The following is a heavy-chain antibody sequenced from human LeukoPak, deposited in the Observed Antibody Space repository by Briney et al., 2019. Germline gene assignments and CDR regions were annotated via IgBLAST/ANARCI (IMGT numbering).Heavy chain of an antibody. CDR2: ISGSGGST. V-gene: IGHV3-23*01. Sequence: GGSLRLSCEASGYTFSSYAMSWVRQAPGKGLEWVSAISGSGGSTYYADSVKGRFTISRDNSKNTLYLQMNSLRAEDTAVYYCAKGFGHIVVVTAIGYWGQGTLVTVSS. CDR3: AKGFGHIVVVTAIGY. J-gene: IGHJ4*02. CDR1: GYTFSSYA. D-gene: IGHD2-21*02.